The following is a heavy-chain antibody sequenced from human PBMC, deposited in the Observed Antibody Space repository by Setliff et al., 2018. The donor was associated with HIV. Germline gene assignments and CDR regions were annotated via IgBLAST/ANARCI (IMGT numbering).Heavy chain of an antibody. D-gene: IGHD6-13*01. Sequence: ASVKVSCKASGGTFSSYAISWVRQAPGQGLEWTGGIIPIFGTANYAQKFQGRVTITADESTSTAYMELSSLRSEDTAVYYCARDGWEQQLVRGDAFDIWGQGTMVTVSS. V-gene: IGHV1-69*13. CDR3: ARDGWEQQLVRGDAFDI. J-gene: IGHJ3*02. CDR2: IIPIFGTA. CDR1: GGTFSSYA.